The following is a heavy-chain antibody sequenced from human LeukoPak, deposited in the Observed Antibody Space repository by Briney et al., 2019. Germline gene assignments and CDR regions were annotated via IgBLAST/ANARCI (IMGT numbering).Heavy chain of an antibody. J-gene: IGHJ4*02. V-gene: IGHV4-34*01. CDR3: ARSGYPTYYYDSSGYNPVDPFDY. CDR2: IYYSGST. Sequence: PSETLSLTCAVYGGSFSGYYWSWIRQPPGKGLEWIGSIYYSGSTYYNPSLKSRVTISVDTSKNQFSLKLSSVTAADTAVYYCARSGYPTYYYDSSGYNPVDPFDYWGQGTLVTVSS. CDR1: GGSFSGYY. D-gene: IGHD3-22*01.